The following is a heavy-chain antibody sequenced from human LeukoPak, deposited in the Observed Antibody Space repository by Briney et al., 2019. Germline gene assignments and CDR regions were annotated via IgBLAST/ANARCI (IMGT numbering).Heavy chain of an antibody. CDR2: INPNSGGT. CDR3: ARDGVDTAAYYYYYTYV. Sequence: ASVKVSCKASGYTFTGYYMHWVRQAPGQGLEWMGWINPNSGGTNYAQKFQGRVTVTRDTSISTAYMELSRLRSDDTAVYYCARDGVDTAAYYYYYTYVWGKGTTVTVSS. D-gene: IGHD5-18*01. J-gene: IGHJ6*03. CDR1: GYTFTGYY. V-gene: IGHV1-2*02.